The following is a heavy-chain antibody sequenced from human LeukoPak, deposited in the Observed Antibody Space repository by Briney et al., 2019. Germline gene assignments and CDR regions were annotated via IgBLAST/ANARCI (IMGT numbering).Heavy chain of an antibody. CDR1: GGSFSGYY. D-gene: IGHD5-12*01. V-gene: IGHV4-34*01. J-gene: IGHJ4*02. CDR2: INHSGST. Sequence: SGTLSLTCAVYGGSFSGYYWSWIRQPPGKGLEWIGEINHSGSTNYNPSLKSRVTISVDTSKNQFSLKLSSVTAADTAVYYCARRKWLRLRGVFDYWGQGTLVTVSS. CDR3: ARRKWLRLRGVFDY.